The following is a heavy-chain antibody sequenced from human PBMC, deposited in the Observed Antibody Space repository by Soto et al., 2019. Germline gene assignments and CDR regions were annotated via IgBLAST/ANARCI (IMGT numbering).Heavy chain of an antibody. CDR3: ARAKASGTSALDP. CDR1: GFPFSVSA. J-gene: IGHJ5*02. D-gene: IGHD3-10*01. V-gene: IGHV3-73*01. Sequence: PGGSMRLPFAAFGFPFSVSAMHWVRQASGKGLEWVGRIRSKPNNYATAYAASVQGRFTISRDDSKNTAYLQMNSLRVEDTAVYYCARAKASGTSALDPWGQGT. CDR2: IRSKPNNYAT.